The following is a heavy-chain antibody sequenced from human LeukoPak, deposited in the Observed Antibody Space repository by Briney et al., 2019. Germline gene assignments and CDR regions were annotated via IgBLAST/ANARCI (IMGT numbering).Heavy chain of an antibody. Sequence: SETLSLTCTVSGGSISSGSYYWSWIRQPAGKGLEWIGGIYTSGSTNYNPSLKSQVTISVDTSKNQFSLKLSSVTAADTAVYYCARVTTIFGVVTDNFDYWGQGTLVTVSS. CDR1: GGSISSGSYY. D-gene: IGHD3-3*01. CDR2: IYTSGST. J-gene: IGHJ4*02. CDR3: ARVTTIFGVVTDNFDY. V-gene: IGHV4-61*02.